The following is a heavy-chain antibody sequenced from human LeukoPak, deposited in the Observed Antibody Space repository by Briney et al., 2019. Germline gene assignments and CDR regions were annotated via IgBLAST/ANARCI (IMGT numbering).Heavy chain of an antibody. J-gene: IGHJ6*03. V-gene: IGHV3-21*01. CDR3: ARGGGTIFGVVTSYCMDI. D-gene: IGHD3-3*01. Sequence: GGSLRLSCAASGFTFSSYSMNWVRQAPGKGLEWVSSISSSSSYIYYADSVKGRFTISRDNAKNSLYLQMNSLRAEDTAVYYCARGGGTIFGVVTSYCMDIWGKGTTVTVSS. CDR1: GFTFSSYS. CDR2: ISSSSSYI.